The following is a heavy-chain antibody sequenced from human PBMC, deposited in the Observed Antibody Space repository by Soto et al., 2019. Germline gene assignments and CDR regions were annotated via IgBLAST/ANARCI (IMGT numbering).Heavy chain of an antibody. CDR1: GGTFSSYT. CDR3: ARGNHRWLQLWYFDL. Sequence: QVQLVQSGAEVKKPGSSVTVSRKASGGTFSSYTISGVRQAPGQGLEWMGGIIPIFGTANYAQKFQGRVTITADESTSTAYMELSSLRSEDTAVYYCARGNHRWLQLWYFDLWGRGTLVTVSS. D-gene: IGHD5-12*01. CDR2: IIPIFGTA. J-gene: IGHJ2*01. V-gene: IGHV1-69*12.